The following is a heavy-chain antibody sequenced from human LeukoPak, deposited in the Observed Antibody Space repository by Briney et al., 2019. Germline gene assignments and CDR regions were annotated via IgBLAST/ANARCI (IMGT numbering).Heavy chain of an antibody. CDR3: ARGLNASDHGVVSSDY. V-gene: IGHV4-34*01. CDR2: INHSGST. D-gene: IGHD3-3*01. J-gene: IGHJ4*02. Sequence: SETLSLTCAVYGGSFSGYYWSWIRQPPGKGLEWIGKINHSGSTNYNPSLKSRVTISVDTSKNQFSLKLSSVTAADTAVYYCARGLNASDHGVVSSDYWGQGTLVTVSS. CDR1: GGSFSGYY.